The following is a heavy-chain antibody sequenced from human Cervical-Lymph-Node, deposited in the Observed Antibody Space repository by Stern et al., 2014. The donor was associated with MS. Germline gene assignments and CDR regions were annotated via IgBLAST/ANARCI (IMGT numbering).Heavy chain of an antibody. D-gene: IGHD2-8*01. CDR3: ARDGRYCSNDVCSWTGASDI. J-gene: IGHJ3*02. Sequence: VQLVESGAQMKTPGSSVKVSCKASGGTFSTSAITWVRQAPGQGLDWMGCIIPISGTTNYAQKFQGSVTITAAASTTNDYMSLSRLTSEDTAVYYCARDGRYCSNDVCSWTGASDIWGQGTVVTVS. V-gene: IGHV1-69*01. CDR2: IIPISGTT. CDR1: GGTFSTSA.